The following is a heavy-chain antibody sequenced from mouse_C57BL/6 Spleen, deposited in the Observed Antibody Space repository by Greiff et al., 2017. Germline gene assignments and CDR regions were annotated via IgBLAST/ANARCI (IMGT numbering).Heavy chain of an antibody. Sequence: EVQLQESGGGLVQPGGSLSLSCAASGFTFTDYYMSWVRQPPGKALEWLGFIRNKANGYTTEYSASVKGRFTISRDNSQSILYLQMNALRAEDSATYYCARHRAGKGLYAMDYWGQGTSVTVSS. V-gene: IGHV7-3*01. J-gene: IGHJ4*01. CDR3: ARHRAGKGLYAMDY. CDR2: IRNKANGYTT. CDR1: GFTFTDYY. D-gene: IGHD4-1*01.